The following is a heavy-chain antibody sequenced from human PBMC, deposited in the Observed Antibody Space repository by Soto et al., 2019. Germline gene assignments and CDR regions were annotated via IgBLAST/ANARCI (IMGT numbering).Heavy chain of an antibody. Sequence: SGPTLVNPTQTLTLTCTFSGFSLSTSGMCVSWIRQPPGKALEWLALIDWDDDKYYSTSLKTRLTISKDTSKNQVVLTMTNMDPVDTATYYCARTLYSAFCSGPPTGMDVWGQGTTVTVSS. CDR3: ARTLYSAFCSGPPTGMDV. D-gene: IGHD3-3*01. CDR2: IDWDDDK. V-gene: IGHV2-70*01. CDR1: GFSLSTSGMC. J-gene: IGHJ6*02.